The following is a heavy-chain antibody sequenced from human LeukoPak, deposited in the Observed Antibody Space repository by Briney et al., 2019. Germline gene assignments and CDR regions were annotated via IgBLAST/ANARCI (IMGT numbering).Heavy chain of an antibody. D-gene: IGHD2-15*01. Sequence: GGSLRLSCAASGFTFSGHDMQGVRQAPGEGLEWVAFIRYEGGNKYYEDSVKGGFTISRDNSKHTLYLQINSLRAEDTAVYYCAKSHCATVTCSYDDWGEGALVTLSA. J-gene: IGHJ4*02. CDR2: IRYEGGNK. CDR3: AKSHCATVTCSYDD. CDR1: GFTFSGHD. V-gene: IGHV3-30*02.